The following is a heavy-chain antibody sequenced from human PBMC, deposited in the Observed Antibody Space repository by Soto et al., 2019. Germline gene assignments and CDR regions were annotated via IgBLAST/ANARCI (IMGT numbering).Heavy chain of an antibody. Sequence: SQTLSLTCAISGDSVSSNSAAWNWIRQSPSRGLEWLGRTYYRSKWYNDYAVSVKSRITINPDTSKNQFSLQLNSVTPEDTAVYYCARVAVAGLYYYYYYGMDVWGQGNTVTVSS. CDR3: ARVAVAGLYYYYYYGMDV. J-gene: IGHJ6*02. CDR1: GDSVSSNSAA. D-gene: IGHD6-19*01. V-gene: IGHV6-1*01. CDR2: TYYRSKWYN.